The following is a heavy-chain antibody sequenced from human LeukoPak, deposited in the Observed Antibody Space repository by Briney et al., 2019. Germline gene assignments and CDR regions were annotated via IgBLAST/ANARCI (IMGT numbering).Heavy chain of an antibody. CDR3: ARLNTAVALYNFDY. D-gene: IGHD5-18*01. J-gene: IGHJ4*02. Sequence: GGSLRLSCAASGFTFSSYEMNWVRRAPGKGLEWVSYISSSGSTIYYADSVKGRFTISRDNANNSLFLQMNSLRAEDTAVYYCARLNTAVALYNFDYWGQGTLVTVSS. CDR1: GFTFSSYE. CDR2: ISSSGSTI. V-gene: IGHV3-48*03.